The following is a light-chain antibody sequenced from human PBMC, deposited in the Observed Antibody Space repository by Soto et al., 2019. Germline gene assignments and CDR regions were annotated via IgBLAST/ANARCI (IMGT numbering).Light chain of an antibody. CDR1: QSVGSY. Sequence: EAVLTQSPATLSLSPGQRATLSCRASQSVGSYLAWYQQKPGQAPRLLIYDTSSRATDIPPRFSGSGSGTDFTLTISSLEPEDSAVYYCQQRSKWPPFTFGQGTKLEIK. V-gene: IGKV3-11*01. J-gene: IGKJ2*01. CDR3: QQRSKWPPFT. CDR2: DTS.